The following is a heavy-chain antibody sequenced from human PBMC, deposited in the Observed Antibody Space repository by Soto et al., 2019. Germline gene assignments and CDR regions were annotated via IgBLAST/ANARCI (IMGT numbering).Heavy chain of an antibody. Sequence: GGSLRLSCAASGFTFSSYAMSWVRQAPGKGLEWVSAISGSGGSTYYADSVKGRFTISRDNSKNTLYLQMNSLRAEDTAVYYCAKEGRIAVAGTYYFDYWGQGTLVTVSS. CDR2: ISGSGGST. J-gene: IGHJ4*02. D-gene: IGHD6-19*01. V-gene: IGHV3-23*01. CDR3: AKEGRIAVAGTYYFDY. CDR1: GFTFSSYA.